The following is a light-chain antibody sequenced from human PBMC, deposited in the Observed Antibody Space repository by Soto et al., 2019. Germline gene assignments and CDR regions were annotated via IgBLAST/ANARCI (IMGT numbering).Light chain of an antibody. Sequence: DIQMTQSPSTLSASVGDRVTITCRASQFISTWSAWFQQKPGKAPKLLIYWASNLEDAVPSRFGGSGSGTEFTLTISSLQPDDFATYYCQQYNSSPWTFGQWTKVEVK. CDR2: WAS. CDR3: QQYNSSPWT. J-gene: IGKJ1*01. CDR1: QFISTW. V-gene: IGKV1-5*03.